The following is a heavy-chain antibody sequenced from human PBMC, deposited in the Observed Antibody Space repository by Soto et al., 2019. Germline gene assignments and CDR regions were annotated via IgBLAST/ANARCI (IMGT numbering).Heavy chain of an antibody. CDR2: ISVYNGNT. D-gene: IGHD3-10*01. V-gene: IGHV1-18*01. J-gene: IGHJ5*02. Sequence: QVYLVQSGAEVRKPGASVKVSCKASGYTFTNYGVAWVRQAPGHGLEWLGWISVYNGNTNYAQKFQGRVTMTRDTATSTAYMELKTLRSDDTASYFCARALVKAFNRGGLGAHNWFDPWGQGTLVTVSS. CDR3: ARALVKAFNRGGLGAHNWFDP. CDR1: GYTFTNYG.